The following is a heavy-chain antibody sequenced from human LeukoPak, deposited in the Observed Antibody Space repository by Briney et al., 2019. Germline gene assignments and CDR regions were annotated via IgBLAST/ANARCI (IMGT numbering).Heavy chain of an antibody. D-gene: IGHD2-2*01. CDR2: IYYSGST. J-gene: IGHJ6*02. Sequence: PSQTLSLTCTVSGDSIGTGGYYWAWIRQHRERGLEWIGYIYYSGSTHYNPSLQSRVTISVDTSKNQFSLNLNSVTAADTAVYYCARVIVVVPIGVYHYYAMDVWGQGTTVTVSS. V-gene: IGHV4-31*03. CDR3: ARVIVVVPIGVYHYYAMDV. CDR1: GDSIGTGGYY.